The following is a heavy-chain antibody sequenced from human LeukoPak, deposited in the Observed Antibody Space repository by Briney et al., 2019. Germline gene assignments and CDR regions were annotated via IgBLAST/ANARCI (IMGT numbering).Heavy chain of an antibody. D-gene: IGHD6-6*01. CDR3: ARGASSSSALGYYYYYMDV. CDR2: MYTSGST. V-gene: IGHV4-61*02. Sequence: PSQTLPLTCTVSSGSISSGSYYWSWLRQPAGKGLEWIGRMYTSGSTNYNPSLKSRVTISVDTSKNQFSLKLSSVTAADTAVYYCARGASSSSALGYYYYYMDVWGKGTTVTVSS. J-gene: IGHJ6*03. CDR1: SGSISSGSYY.